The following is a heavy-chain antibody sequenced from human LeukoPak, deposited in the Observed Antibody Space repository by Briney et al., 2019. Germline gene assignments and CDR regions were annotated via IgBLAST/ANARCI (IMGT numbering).Heavy chain of an antibody. CDR3: AKNRQWLVLLDFDY. D-gene: IGHD6-19*01. V-gene: IGHV3-23*01. CDR2: ISGSGGST. J-gene: IGHJ4*02. Sequence: GGSLRLSCAASGLTFSSYAMSWVRQAPGKGREWVSAISGSGGSTYYADSVKGRFTISRDNSKNTLYLQMNSLRAEDTAVYYCAKNRQWLVLLDFDYWGQGTLVTVSS. CDR1: GLTFSSYA.